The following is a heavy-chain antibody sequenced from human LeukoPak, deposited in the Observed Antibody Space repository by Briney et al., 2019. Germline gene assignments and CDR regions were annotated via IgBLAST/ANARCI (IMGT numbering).Heavy chain of an antibody. Sequence: GGSLRLSCAASGFTFSNYAMSWVRQAPGKGLEWVSAISASGGSTFYADSVKGLFTISRDNSLNTLYLQMNSLRAEDTAVYYCAKRGNYGDSTYYFDCWGQGTLVTVSS. D-gene: IGHD4-17*01. V-gene: IGHV3-23*01. J-gene: IGHJ4*02. CDR1: GFTFSNYA. CDR2: ISASGGST. CDR3: AKRGNYGDSTYYFDC.